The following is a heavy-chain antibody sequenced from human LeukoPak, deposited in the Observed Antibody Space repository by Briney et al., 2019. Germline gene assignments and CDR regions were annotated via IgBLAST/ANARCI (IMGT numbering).Heavy chain of an antibody. J-gene: IGHJ4*02. CDR2: INHSGST. D-gene: IGHD6-19*01. CDR1: GGSFSGYY. Sequence: SETLSLTCAVYGGSFSGYYWSWIRQPPGKGLEWIGEINHSGSTNYNPSLKSRVTISVDTSKNQFSLKLSSVTAADTAVYYCARDPKRYSSGWYYFDYWGQGTLVTVSS. CDR3: ARDPKRYSSGWYYFDY. V-gene: IGHV4-34*01.